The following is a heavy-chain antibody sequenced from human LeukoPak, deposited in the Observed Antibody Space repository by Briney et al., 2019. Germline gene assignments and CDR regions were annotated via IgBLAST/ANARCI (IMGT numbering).Heavy chain of an antibody. CDR1: GFTFSSYV. Sequence: GRSLRLSCAASGFTFSSYVMHWVRQAPGQGLEWVAVILYDGSNKYYADSVKGRFTISRDNSKNTLYLQMNSLRAEDTVVYYCARQGEAGDAFDIWGQGTMVTVSS. CDR2: ILYDGSNK. V-gene: IGHV3-33*01. CDR3: ARQGEAGDAFDI. J-gene: IGHJ3*02. D-gene: IGHD3-16*01.